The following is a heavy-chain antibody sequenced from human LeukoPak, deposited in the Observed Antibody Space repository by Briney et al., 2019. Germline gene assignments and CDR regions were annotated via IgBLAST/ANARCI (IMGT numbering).Heavy chain of an antibody. CDR1: GYSFTSYW. V-gene: IGHV5-51*01. CDR2: IYPGDSDT. Sequence: GESLKISCKGSGYSFTSYWIGWVRQMPGKGLEWMGIIYPGDSDTRYSPSFQGQVTISADKSISTAYLQWSSLKASDTAMYYCSRSYGYYYDSSGYLDWGQGTLVTVCS. D-gene: IGHD3-22*01. CDR3: SRSYGYYYDSSGYLD. J-gene: IGHJ4*02.